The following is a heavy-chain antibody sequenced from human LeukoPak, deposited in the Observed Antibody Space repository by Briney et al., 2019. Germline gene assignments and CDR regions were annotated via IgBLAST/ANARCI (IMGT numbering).Heavy chain of an antibody. Sequence: PSETLSLTCTVSGGSISSSSYYWGWIRQPPGKGLEWIGSIYYSGSTYYNPSLKSRVTISVDTSKNRFSLKLSSVTAADTAVYYCARLAYSSSSFFDYWGQGTLVTVSP. D-gene: IGHD6-6*01. V-gene: IGHV4-39*01. CDR3: ARLAYSSSSFFDY. CDR2: IYYSGST. CDR1: GGSISSSSYY. J-gene: IGHJ4*02.